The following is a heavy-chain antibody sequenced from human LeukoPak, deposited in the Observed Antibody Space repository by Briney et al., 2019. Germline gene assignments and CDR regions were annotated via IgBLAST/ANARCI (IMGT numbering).Heavy chain of an antibody. V-gene: IGHV3-66*01. J-gene: IGHJ6*02. D-gene: IGHD6-13*01. Sequence: GGSLRLSCAASGFTVSSNYMSWVRQAPGKGLEWVSVIYSGGSTYYADSVKGRFTISRDNSKNTLYLQMNSLRAEDTAVYYCARVQQLVPYYYYGMDVWGQGTTVTVS. CDR3: ARVQQLVPYYYYGMDV. CDR1: GFTVSSNY. CDR2: IYSGGST.